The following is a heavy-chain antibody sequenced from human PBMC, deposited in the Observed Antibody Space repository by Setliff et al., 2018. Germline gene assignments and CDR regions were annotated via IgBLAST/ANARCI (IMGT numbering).Heavy chain of an antibody. V-gene: IGHV3-23*01. CDR2: LNDVGHNT. J-gene: IGHJ4*02. CDR1: GFTFSSYA. D-gene: IGHD3-16*02. CDR3: VKASSDLSMAYFDL. Sequence: PGGSLRLSCAASGFTFSSYAMSWVRQAPGKGLEWVSGLNDVGHNTYYADSVKGRFTISRDNSKNTLYLQMSSLRSEDTAVYYCVKASSDLSMAYFDLWGQGTLVTVSS.